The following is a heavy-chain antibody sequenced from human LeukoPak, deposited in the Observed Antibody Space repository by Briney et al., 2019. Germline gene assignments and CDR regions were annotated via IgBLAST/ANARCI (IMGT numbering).Heavy chain of an antibody. CDR3: ARAKRGPIRD. J-gene: IGHJ4*02. V-gene: IGHV3-30*01. Sequence: VGSLRLSCAASGFTFSNYALHWIRQAPGKGLEWVAVISYDGIHKYYADSVKARFNISRDNSKNTLDLQLNSLRAEDTAVYFCARAKRGPIRDWGQGTLVTVSS. CDR2: ISYDGIHK. CDR1: GFTFSNYA. D-gene: IGHD3-10*01.